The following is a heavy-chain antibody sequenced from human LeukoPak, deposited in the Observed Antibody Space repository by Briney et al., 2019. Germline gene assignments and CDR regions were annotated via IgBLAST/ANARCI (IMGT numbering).Heavy chain of an antibody. Sequence: ASVNVSCQASVYTFTGYYMHWVRQAPGQGLAWMGWINPNSGGTNYAQKFQGRVTMTRDMSISTAYMELGRLRSDDTAVYYCARVMHDSSGYYYVFDYWGQGTLVTVSS. D-gene: IGHD3-22*01. J-gene: IGHJ4*02. V-gene: IGHV1-2*02. CDR1: VYTFTGYY. CDR2: INPNSGGT. CDR3: ARVMHDSSGYYYVFDY.